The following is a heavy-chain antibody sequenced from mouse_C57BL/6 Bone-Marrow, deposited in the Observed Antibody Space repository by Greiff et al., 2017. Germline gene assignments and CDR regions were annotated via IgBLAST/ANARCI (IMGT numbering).Heavy chain of an antibody. CDR2: IDPEDGET. V-gene: IGHV14-2*01. Sequence: EVKLQQSGAELVKPGASVKLSCTASGFNIKDYYMHWVKQRTEQGLEWIGRIDPEDGETKYAPKFKGKATITADTSSNTAYLQLSSLTSEDTAVYYCASITTVVGWYFDVWGTGTTVTVSS. CDR3: ASITTVVGWYFDV. CDR1: GFNIKDYY. D-gene: IGHD1-1*01. J-gene: IGHJ1*03.